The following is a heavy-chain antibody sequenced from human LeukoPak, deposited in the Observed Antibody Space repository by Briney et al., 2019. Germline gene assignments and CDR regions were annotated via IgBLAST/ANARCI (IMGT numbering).Heavy chain of an antibody. J-gene: IGHJ6*03. CDR3: ARDQRYCSGGSCLYYYMDV. D-gene: IGHD2-15*01. Sequence: PSETLSLTCTVSGGSISSGSYYWSWIRQPAGKGLEWIGRIDTSGSTNYNPSLKSRVTISVDTSKNQFSLKLSSVTAADTAVYYCARDQRYCSGGSCLYYYMDVWGKGTTVTVSS. V-gene: IGHV4-61*02. CDR2: IDTSGST. CDR1: GGSISSGSYY.